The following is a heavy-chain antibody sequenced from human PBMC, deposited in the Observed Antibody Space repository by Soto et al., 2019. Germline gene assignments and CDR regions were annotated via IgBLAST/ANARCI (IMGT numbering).Heavy chain of an antibody. V-gene: IGHV1-3*05. D-gene: IGHD3-9*01. Sequence: QVQLVQSGAEEKKPGASVKVSCKASGYTFTNYAMHWVRQATGQRLEWMGWINAGNGNTKYSQKFQGRVTITRDTSASTAYMELSSLRFEDTPMYYCARGSDIWGGMDVWGQGTTVTVSS. CDR3: ARGSDIWGGMDV. CDR1: GYTFTNYA. CDR2: INAGNGNT. J-gene: IGHJ6*02.